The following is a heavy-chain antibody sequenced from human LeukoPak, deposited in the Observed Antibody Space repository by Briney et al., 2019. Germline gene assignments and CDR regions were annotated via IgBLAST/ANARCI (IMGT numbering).Heavy chain of an antibody. D-gene: IGHD5-24*01. CDR3: AQDGASIRFDN. Sequence: PGGSLRLSCAASGFTFSSYSMNWVRQAPGKGLEWVSYISSSSSTIYYADSVKGRFTISRDNAKNSLYLQMNSLRAEDTAVYYCAQDGASIRFDNWGQGTLVTVSS. V-gene: IGHV3-48*01. J-gene: IGHJ4*02. CDR2: ISSSSSTI. CDR1: GFTFSSYS.